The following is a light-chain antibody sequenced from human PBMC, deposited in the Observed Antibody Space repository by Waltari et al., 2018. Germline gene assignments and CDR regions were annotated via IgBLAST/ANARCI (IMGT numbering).Light chain of an antibody. CDR3: QKYNRAPFT. J-gene: IGKJ3*01. V-gene: IGKV1-27*01. CDR1: RGISTY. CDR2: AAS. Sequence: DIQMTQSPSSLSASIGDRVTITCRASRGISTYLVWYQQKPGKVPKLLIYAASTLQSGVPSRFSGSGSGTDFTLTISGPQPEDAATYYCQKYNRAPFTFGPGTKVHIK.